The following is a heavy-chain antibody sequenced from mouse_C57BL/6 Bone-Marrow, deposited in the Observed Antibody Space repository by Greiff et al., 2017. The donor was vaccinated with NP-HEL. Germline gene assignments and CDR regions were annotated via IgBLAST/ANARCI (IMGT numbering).Heavy chain of an antibody. CDR3: ARLGLFYYAMDY. D-gene: IGHD1-1*01. CDR2: IHPNSGST. Sequence: VQRVESGAELVKPGASVKLSCKASGYTFTSYWMHWVKQRPGQGLEWIGMIHPNSGSTNYNEKFKSKATLTVDKSSSTAYMQLSSLTSEDSAVDYCARLGLFYYAMDYWGQGTSVTVSS. J-gene: IGHJ4*01. CDR1: GYTFTSYW. V-gene: IGHV1-64*01.